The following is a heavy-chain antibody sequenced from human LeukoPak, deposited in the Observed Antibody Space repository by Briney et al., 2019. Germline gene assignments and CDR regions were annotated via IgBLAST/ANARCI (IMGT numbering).Heavy chain of an antibody. V-gene: IGHV4-59*01. CDR2: IYYSGST. Sequence: SETLSLTCAVYGGSFSGYYWSWIRQPPGKGLEWIGYIYYSGSTNYNPSLKSRVTISVDTSKNQFSLKLSSVTAADTAVYYCARGIMITFGGVIFDYWGQGTLVTVSS. CDR3: ARGIMITFGGVIFDY. D-gene: IGHD3-16*01. CDR1: GGSFSGYY. J-gene: IGHJ4*02.